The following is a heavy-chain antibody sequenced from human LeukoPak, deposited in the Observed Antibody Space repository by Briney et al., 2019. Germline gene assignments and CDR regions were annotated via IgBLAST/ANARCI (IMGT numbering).Heavy chain of an antibody. V-gene: IGHV4-39*02. J-gene: IGHJ6*03. D-gene: IGHD3-16*01. CDR2: IYYSGST. CDR1: GGSISSSSYY. Sequence: SETLSLTCTVSGGSISSSSYYWGWIRQPPGKGLEWIGSIYYSGSTYYNPSLKSRVTISVDTSKNQFSLKLSSVTAADTAVYYCARDARMITTHNNYYYYYMDVWGKGTTVTVSS. CDR3: ARDARMITTHNNYYYYYMDV.